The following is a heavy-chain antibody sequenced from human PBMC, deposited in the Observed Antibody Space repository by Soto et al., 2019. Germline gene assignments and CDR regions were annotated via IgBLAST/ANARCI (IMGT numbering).Heavy chain of an antibody. V-gene: IGHV3-33*01. CDR1: GFTFSSFG. D-gene: IGHD3-3*01. Sequence: PGGSLRLSCAASGFTFSSFGMHWVRQAPGKGLEWVAVIWYDGSNKYYADYVKGRFTISRDNSKNTLYLQMNSLRAEDTAVYYCARDRNVVVVPAAPYYDFWSGFFHWGQGTLVTVSS. CDR2: IWYDGSNK. CDR3: ARDRNVVVVPAAPYYDFWSGFFH. J-gene: IGHJ4*02.